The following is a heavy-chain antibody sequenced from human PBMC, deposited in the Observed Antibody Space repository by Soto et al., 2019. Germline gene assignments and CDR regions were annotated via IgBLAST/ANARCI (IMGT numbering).Heavy chain of an antibody. J-gene: IGHJ4*02. CDR3: ARLGFSENFYAY. CDR1: GGTFSYG. D-gene: IGHD1-26*01. V-gene: IGHV1-69*06. CDR2: IIPLSGTT. Sequence: GASVKVSCKASGGTFSYGISWVRRAPGQGLEYMGGIIPLSGTTKYAQKFQGRVTITADISTNTAYMELSSLRSGDTGVYYCARLGFSENFYAYWGQGTLVTVSS.